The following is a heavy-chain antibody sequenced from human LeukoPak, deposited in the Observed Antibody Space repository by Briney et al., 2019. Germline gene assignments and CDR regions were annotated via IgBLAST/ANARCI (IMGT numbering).Heavy chain of an antibody. V-gene: IGHV3-48*02. CDR1: GFTFSSYS. J-gene: IGHJ5*01. CDR2: ISSSSSTI. CDR3: ARGTLEHCSGASCYPLDS. D-gene: IGHD2-15*01. Sequence: GGSLRLSCAASGFTFSSYSMNWVRQAPGKGLEWVSYISSSSSTIYYADSVKGRFTISRDNAKNSLYLQMNSLRDEDTAVYYCARGTLEHCSGASCYPLDSWGQGTLVTVSS.